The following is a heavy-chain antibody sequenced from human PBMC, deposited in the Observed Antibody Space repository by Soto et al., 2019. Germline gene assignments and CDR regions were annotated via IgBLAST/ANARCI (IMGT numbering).Heavy chain of an antibody. J-gene: IGHJ3*02. D-gene: IGHD3-10*01. CDR3: AREGGSGSYYAFDI. Sequence: QEQLVESGGGVVQPGRSLRLSCAASGFTFSNYGIHWVRQAPGKGLEWVAVMWFDGSNEYYADSMKGRFSTSRDNSKNTVYLQMNSLRADDTAVYYCAREGGSGSYYAFDIWGQGTMVTVSS. CDR1: GFTFSNYG. V-gene: IGHV3-33*01. CDR2: MWFDGSNE.